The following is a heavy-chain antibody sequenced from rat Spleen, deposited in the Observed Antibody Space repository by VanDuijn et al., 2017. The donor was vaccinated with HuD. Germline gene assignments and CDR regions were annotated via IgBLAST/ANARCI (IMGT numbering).Heavy chain of an antibody. D-gene: IGHD1-1*01. CDR3: ARWATVAYWYFDF. CDR1: GFTFSNYD. J-gene: IGHJ1*01. CDR2: ISSDGSSI. Sequence: EVQLVESGGGLVQPGRSMKLSCAASGFTFSNYDMAWVRQAPKKGLEWVATISSDGSSINYRDSVKGRFTISRDNAKSTLYLQMDSLRSEDTATYYCARWATVAYWYFDFWGPGTMVTVSS. V-gene: IGHV5-7*01.